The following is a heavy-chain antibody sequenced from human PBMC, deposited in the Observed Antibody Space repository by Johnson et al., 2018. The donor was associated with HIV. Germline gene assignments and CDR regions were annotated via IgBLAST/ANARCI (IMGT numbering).Heavy chain of an antibody. D-gene: IGHD1-1*01. Sequence: QVQLVESGGGLVKPGGSLRLSCAASGFTFSDYYMSWIRQAPGKGLEWVSYISSSCSTIYYADSVKGRFTISRDNAKNSLYMQMNSLRAEDTAVYYCASGLDNWNDRDAFDIWGQGKMVTVSS. CDR1: GFTFSDYY. CDR3: ASGLDNWNDRDAFDI. CDR2: ISSSCSTI. J-gene: IGHJ3*02. V-gene: IGHV3-11*04.